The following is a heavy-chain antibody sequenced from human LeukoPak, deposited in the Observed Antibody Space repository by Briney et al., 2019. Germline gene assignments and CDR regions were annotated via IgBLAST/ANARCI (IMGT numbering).Heavy chain of an antibody. V-gene: IGHV3-43*02. J-gene: IGHJ4*02. D-gene: IGHD3-9*01. CDR3: AKDKVLRYFDWSAFDY. CDR1: GSTFDDYA. Sequence: GGSLRLSCAASGSTFDDYAMHWVRHAPGKGLEWVSLISGDGGSTYYADSVKGRFTISRDNSKNSLYLQMNSLRTEDTALYYCAKDKVLRYFDWSAFDYWGQGTLVTVSS. CDR2: ISGDGGST.